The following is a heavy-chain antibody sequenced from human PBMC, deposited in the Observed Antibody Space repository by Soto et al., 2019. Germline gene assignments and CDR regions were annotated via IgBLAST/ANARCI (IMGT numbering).Heavy chain of an antibody. V-gene: IGHV1-46*03. CDR1: GYTFTSYY. J-gene: IGHJ6*02. CDR3: ARDARISAGDRQQYYYYGMDV. D-gene: IGHD3-10*01. CDR2: INPSGGST. Sequence: ASVKVSCKASGYTFTSYYMHWVRQAPGQGLEWMGIINPSGGSTSYAQKFQGRVTMTRDTSTSTVYMELSSLRSEDTAVYYCARDARISAGDRQQYYYYGMDVWGQGTTVTVSS.